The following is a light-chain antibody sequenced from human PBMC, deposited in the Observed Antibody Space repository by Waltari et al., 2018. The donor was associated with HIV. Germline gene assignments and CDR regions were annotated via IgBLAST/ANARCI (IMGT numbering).Light chain of an antibody. J-gene: IGKJ4*01. CDR1: QDIGND. CDR3: QQYNLSPTT. Sequence: EVVMRQSPATLSVSPGERATLSCRASQDIGNDLAWYQQRRGQAPRLRSYGASTRATGTPGWFSGSGSGTEFTLTISNLESEDFAVYYCQQYNLSPTTFGGGTKVEMK. CDR2: GAS. V-gene: IGKV3-15*01.